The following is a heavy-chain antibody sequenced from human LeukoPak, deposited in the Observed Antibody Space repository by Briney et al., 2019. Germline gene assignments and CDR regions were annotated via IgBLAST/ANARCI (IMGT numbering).Heavy chain of an antibody. D-gene: IGHD3-10*01. V-gene: IGHV3-23*01. Sequence: GGSLRLSCAVSGITLSNYGMSWVRQAPGKGLEWVAGISGSGGSTNYADSVKGRFSISRDSPKNTLYLQMNSLRAEDTAVYFCAKRGVVIRVVLVGFHKEAYYFDSWGQGALVTVSS. CDR3: AKRGVVIRVVLVGFHKEAYYFDS. CDR1: GITLSNYG. CDR2: ISGSGGST. J-gene: IGHJ4*02.